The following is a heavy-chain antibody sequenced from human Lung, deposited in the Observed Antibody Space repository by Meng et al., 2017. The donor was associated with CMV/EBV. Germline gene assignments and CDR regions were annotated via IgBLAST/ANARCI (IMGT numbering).Heavy chain of an antibody. CDR2: INSDGSST. CDR3: ARDSSSWYVGWFDP. D-gene: IGHD6-13*01. CDR1: GCTFSSYW. V-gene: IGHV3-74*01. J-gene: IGHJ5*02. Sequence: ASGCTFSSYWMHWVRQAPGKGLVWVSRINSDGSSTSYADSVKGRFTISRDNAKNTLYLQMNSLRAEDTAVYYCARDSSSWYVGWFDPWGQGTLVTVSS.